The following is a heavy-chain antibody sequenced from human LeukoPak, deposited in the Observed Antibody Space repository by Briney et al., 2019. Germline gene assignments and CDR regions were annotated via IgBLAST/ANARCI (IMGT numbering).Heavy chain of an antibody. D-gene: IGHD6-13*01. Sequence: SETLSLTCAVYGGSFSGYYWGWIRQPPGKGLEWIGSIYYSGSTYYNPSLKSRVTISVDTSKNQFSLKLSSVTAADTAVYYCARGVAAAGWSPWFDPWGQGTLVTVSS. V-gene: IGHV4-34*01. CDR1: GGSFSGYY. CDR2: IYYSGST. J-gene: IGHJ5*02. CDR3: ARGVAAAGWSPWFDP.